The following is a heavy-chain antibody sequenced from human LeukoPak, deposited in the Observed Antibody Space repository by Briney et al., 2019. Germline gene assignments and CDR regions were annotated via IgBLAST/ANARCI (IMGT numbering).Heavy chain of an antibody. Sequence: GGSLRLSCAASGFTFSNYGMHWVRQAPGKGLEWVAVISFDGSNKYYADSVKGRFTISRDNSKNTLYLQMNSLRAEDTAVYYCAKSIVVATGDAFDIWGHG. D-gene: IGHD1-26*01. CDR3: AKSIVVATGDAFDI. CDR2: ISFDGSNK. J-gene: IGHJ3*02. V-gene: IGHV3-30*18. CDR1: GFTFSNYG.